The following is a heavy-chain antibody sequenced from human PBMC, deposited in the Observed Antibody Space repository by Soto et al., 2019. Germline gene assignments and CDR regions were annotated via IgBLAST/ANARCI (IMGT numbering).Heavy chain of an antibody. CDR3: AREQVFWSGYRSGLGY. V-gene: IGHV3-33*01. Sequence: QVQLVESGGGVVQPGRSLRLSCAASGFTFSSYGMHWVRQAPGKGLEWVAVIWYDGSTKYSAGSVKGRFTISRDNSKNTRYLQRNSLRAEDTAVYYCAREQVFWSGYRSGLGYWGQGTLVTVSS. CDR1: GFTFSSYG. CDR2: IWYDGSTK. D-gene: IGHD3-3*01. J-gene: IGHJ4*02.